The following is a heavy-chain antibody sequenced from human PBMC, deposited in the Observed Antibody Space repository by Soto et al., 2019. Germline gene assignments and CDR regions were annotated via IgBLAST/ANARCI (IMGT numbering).Heavy chain of an antibody. D-gene: IGHD3-3*01. Sequence: QVQLVESGGGVVQPGRSLRLSCAASGFTFSSYGMHWVRQAPGKGLEWVAVISYDGSNKYYADSVKGRFTISRDNSKNTLYLQMNSLRAEDTAVYYCVAGVVIISIDYWGQGTLVTVSS. CDR2: ISYDGSNK. J-gene: IGHJ4*02. V-gene: IGHV3-30*03. CDR3: VAGVVIISIDY. CDR1: GFTFSSYG.